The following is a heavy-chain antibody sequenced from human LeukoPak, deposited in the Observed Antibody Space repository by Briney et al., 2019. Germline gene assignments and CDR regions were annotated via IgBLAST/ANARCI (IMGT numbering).Heavy chain of an antibody. Sequence: PSETLSLTCTVSGGSISSSSNYWGWIRQPPGKGLEWIGSIYYSGSTYYNPSLKSRVTISVDTSQNQFSLRLSSVTAADTAVYYCARVWRTSIAVAGTGHFDYWGQGTLVTVSS. CDR3: ARVWRTSIAVAGTGHFDY. D-gene: IGHD6-19*01. J-gene: IGHJ4*02. CDR1: GGSISSSSNY. V-gene: IGHV4-39*07. CDR2: IYYSGST.